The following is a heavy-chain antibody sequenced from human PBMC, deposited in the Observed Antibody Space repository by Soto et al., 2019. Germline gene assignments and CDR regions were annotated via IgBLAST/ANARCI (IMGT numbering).Heavy chain of an antibody. CDR3: ARVWGAYPNFDC. Sequence: QVQLLESGGGVVQPGRSLRLSCAASGFPFSSYALHWVRQAPGRGLEWVAAISNDGGNKFYADSVKGRFSISRDTSKKTLYLQVNSLRAADTAVYYRARVWGAYPNFDCWGQGTLVTVSS. V-gene: IGHV3-30-3*01. D-gene: IGHD3-16*01. CDR1: GFPFSSYA. J-gene: IGHJ4*02. CDR2: ISNDGGNK.